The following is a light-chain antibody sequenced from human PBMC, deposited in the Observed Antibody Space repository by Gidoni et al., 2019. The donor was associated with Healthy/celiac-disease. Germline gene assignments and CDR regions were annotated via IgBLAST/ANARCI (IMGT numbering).Light chain of an antibody. CDR3: QAWDSSTVV. Sequence: SYELIKPPSVAVSPGQTASITCSGDKLGYKYACWYQQKPGQSPVLVIYQDSKRPSGIPERVSGSNYGNTATLTISVTQAMDEADYYCQAWDSSTVVFGGGTTLTVL. J-gene: IGLJ2*01. V-gene: IGLV3-1*01. CDR1: KLGYKY. CDR2: QDS.